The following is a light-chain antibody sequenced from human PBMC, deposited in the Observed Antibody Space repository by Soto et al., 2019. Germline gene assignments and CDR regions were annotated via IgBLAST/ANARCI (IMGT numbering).Light chain of an antibody. J-gene: IGLJ3*02. CDR3: SSYRTINTVVL. CDR1: TSDIGAYNY. V-gene: IGLV2-14*03. CDR2: DVT. Sequence: QSALTQPASVSGSPGQSITFSCTGTTSDIGAYNYVSWYQHHPGKAPKLLIFDVTARPSGVSARFSGSKSGTTASLTISGLQAEDEDDYFCSSYRTINTVVLFGGGTKLTVL.